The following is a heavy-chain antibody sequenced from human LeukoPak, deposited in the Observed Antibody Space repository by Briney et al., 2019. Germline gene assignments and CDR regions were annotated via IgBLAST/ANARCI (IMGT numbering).Heavy chain of an antibody. D-gene: IGHD2-15*01. CDR2: MNPNSGNT. CDR3: ARRLGYCSDGSCYSLNY. Sequence: ASVKVSCKASGYIFSSYDINWVRPATGQGLEWMGWMNPNSGNTGYAQKFQGRVTMTRNTSVSTAYMELSSLRSEDTGVYYCARRLGYCSDGSCYSLNYWGQGTPVTVSS. CDR1: GYIFSSYD. V-gene: IGHV1-8*02. J-gene: IGHJ4*02.